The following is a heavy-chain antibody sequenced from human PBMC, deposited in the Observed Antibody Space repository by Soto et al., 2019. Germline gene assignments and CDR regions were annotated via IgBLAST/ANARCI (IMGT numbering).Heavy chain of an antibody. Sequence: GGSLRLSCAASGFTFSSFDMTWVRQAPGKGLEWVSTVSNSGLTTYYADSVKGRFTISRDNSKNTLFLQMNSLRAEDTAVYYCAKRYCSGAYCALFDYWGQGTLVTVSS. CDR1: GFTFSSFD. V-gene: IGHV3-23*01. CDR2: VSNSGLTT. D-gene: IGHD2-15*01. J-gene: IGHJ4*02. CDR3: AKRYCSGAYCALFDY.